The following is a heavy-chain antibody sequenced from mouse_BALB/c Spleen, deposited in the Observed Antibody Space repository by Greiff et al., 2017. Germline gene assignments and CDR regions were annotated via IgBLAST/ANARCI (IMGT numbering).Heavy chain of an antibody. J-gene: IGHJ4*01. V-gene: IGHV1-80*01. CDR2: IYPGDGDT. Sequence: VQLQQSGAELVRPGSSVKISCKASGYAFSSYWMNWVKQRPGQGLEWIGQIYPGDGDTNYNGKFKGKATLTADKSSSTAYMQLSSLTSEDSAVYFCARDYGNHYYAMDYWGQGTSVTVSS. D-gene: IGHD2-1*01. CDR3: ARDYGNHYYAMDY. CDR1: GYAFSSYW.